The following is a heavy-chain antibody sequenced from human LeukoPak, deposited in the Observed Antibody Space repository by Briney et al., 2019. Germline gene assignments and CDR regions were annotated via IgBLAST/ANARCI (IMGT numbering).Heavy chain of an antibody. CDR1: GYTFTGYY. J-gene: IGHJ6*03. CDR2: INPKSGGT. CDR3: ARGRSYGSRSVYYYYYYTDV. V-gene: IGHV1-2*02. Sequence: ASVKVSCKASGYTFTGYYMHTVRQAPGPGREWWGWINPKSGGTNYAQKLQGRVNMTRDTSISRAYMELSRLRSDDTAVYYCARGRSYGSRSVYYYYYYTDVWGKGTTVTISS. D-gene: IGHD3-10*01.